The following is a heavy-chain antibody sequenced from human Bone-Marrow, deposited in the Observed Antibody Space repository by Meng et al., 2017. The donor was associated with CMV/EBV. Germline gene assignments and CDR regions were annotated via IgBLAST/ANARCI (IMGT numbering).Heavy chain of an antibody. CDR2: IYYSGST. V-gene: IGHV4-59*01. D-gene: IGHD6-13*01. Sequence: SETLSLTCTVSGDSMRSYYWSWVRQPPGKGLEWIGYIYYSGSTNYNPSLKSRVTISVDTSKNQFFLKLSSVTAADTAVYYCARDRRIAAAVPYGMDVWGQGTTVTVSS. CDR3: ARDRRIAAAVPYGMDV. CDR1: GDSMRSYY. J-gene: IGHJ6*02.